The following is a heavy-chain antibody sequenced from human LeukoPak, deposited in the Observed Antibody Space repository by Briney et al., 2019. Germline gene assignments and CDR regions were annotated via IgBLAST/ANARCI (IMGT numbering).Heavy chain of an antibody. D-gene: IGHD3-10*01. CDR2: ISYDGSNK. J-gene: IGHJ6*02. V-gene: IGHV3-30*18. Sequence: HPGGSLRLSCAASGFTFSGYGMHWVRQAPGKGLEWVAVISYDGSNKYYADSVKGRFTISRDNSKNTLYLQMYSLRGEDTAVYCCAKGPHYYNKYYYDMDVWGQGTTVTVSS. CDR3: AKGPHYYNKYYYDMDV. CDR1: GFTFSGYG.